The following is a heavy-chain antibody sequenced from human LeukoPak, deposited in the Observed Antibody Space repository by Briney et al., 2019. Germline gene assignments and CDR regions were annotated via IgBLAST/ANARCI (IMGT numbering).Heavy chain of an antibody. CDR2: ISAYNGNT. V-gene: IGHV1-18*01. CDR3: ARDGGYSSSSCAFDI. Sequence: ASVKVSCKASGYTFISYVISWVRQAPGQGLEGMGWISAYNGNTNYAQKLQGRVTMTTDTSTSTAYMELRSLRSDDTAVYYCARDGGYSSSSCAFDIWGQGTMVTVSS. D-gene: IGHD6-6*01. J-gene: IGHJ3*02. CDR1: GYTFISYV.